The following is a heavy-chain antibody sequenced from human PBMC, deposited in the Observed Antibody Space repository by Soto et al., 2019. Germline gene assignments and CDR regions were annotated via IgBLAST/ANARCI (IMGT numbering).Heavy chain of an antibody. CDR3: ASRTSGWYFDY. D-gene: IGHD6-19*01. V-gene: IGHV3-23*01. CDR2: ISGSGGST. CDR1: GFTFSSYA. Sequence: QPGGSLRLSCTASGFTFSSYAMNWVRQAPGKGLEWVSVISGSGGSTYYADSVKGRFTISRDNSKNTLYLQMNSLRAEDMAVYYCASRTSGWYFDYWGQGTLVTVSS. J-gene: IGHJ4*02.